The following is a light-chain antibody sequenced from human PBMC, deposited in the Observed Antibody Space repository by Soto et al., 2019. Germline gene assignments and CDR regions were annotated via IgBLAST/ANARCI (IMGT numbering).Light chain of an antibody. CDR1: QSVSSN. J-gene: IGKJ1*01. Sequence: EIVMTQSPATLSVSPGERATLSCRASQSVSSNLAWYQQKPGQAPRRLMYGASTRATSSPDRCSGSGSGTDFTLTISSLQSEDFAVYYCQQHNNWPPWTFGQGTKVEIK. V-gene: IGKV3-15*01. CDR2: GAS. CDR3: QQHNNWPPWT.